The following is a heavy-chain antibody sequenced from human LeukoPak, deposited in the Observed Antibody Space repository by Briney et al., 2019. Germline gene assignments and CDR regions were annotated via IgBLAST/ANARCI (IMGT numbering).Heavy chain of an antibody. CDR1: GGSISSYY. CDR3: ARPNYDSSGYYSSGAFDI. J-gene: IGHJ3*02. Sequence: PSGTLSLTCTVSGGSISSYYWSWIRQPPGKGLEWIGYIYYSGSTNYNPSLKSRVTISVDTSKNQFSLKLSSVTAADTAVYYCARPNYDSSGYYSSGAFDIWGQGTMVTVSS. CDR2: IYYSGST. D-gene: IGHD3-22*01. V-gene: IGHV4-59*08.